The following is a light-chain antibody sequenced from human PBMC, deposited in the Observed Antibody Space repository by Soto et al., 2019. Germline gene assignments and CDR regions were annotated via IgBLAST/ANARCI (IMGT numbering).Light chain of an antibody. CDR2: AAS. V-gene: IGKV1-39*01. J-gene: IGKJ1*01. CDR1: QTISSH. Sequence: DIQLTQSPSFLSASVGDRVTITCRASQTISSHLNWYQHKPGKAPELLIYAASSLHSGVPSRFSGSGSGTDFTLTISSLQPDDFATYYCQQSYSTWTFGQGTKVEVK. CDR3: QQSYSTWT.